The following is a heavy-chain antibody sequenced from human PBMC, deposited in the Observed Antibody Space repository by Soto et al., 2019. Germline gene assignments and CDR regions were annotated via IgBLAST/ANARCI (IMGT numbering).Heavy chain of an antibody. Sequence: GGSLRVSGADSGVTVSIYKKSGVRQNPGKGLEWVSTLSASGGTTYYADSVKGQFTISRDNSKSTLYLQMNSLRAEDTAVYYCTKDHGSYSPPWNDSWGRGTLVTVSS. CDR3: TKDHGSYSPPWNDS. CDR2: LSASGGTT. D-gene: IGHD2-2*02. V-gene: IGHV3-23*01. CDR1: GVTVSIYK. J-gene: IGHJ5*01.